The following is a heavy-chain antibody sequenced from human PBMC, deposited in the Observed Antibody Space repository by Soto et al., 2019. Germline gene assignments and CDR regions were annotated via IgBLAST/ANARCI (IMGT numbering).Heavy chain of an antibody. Sequence: SETLSLTCTVSGDSIISSNYYWAWIRQSPGKGLEWIGNMYYSGSTYYNLSLKSRVTMSVDTSKNQLSQKIGSVTAADTSVYYCAIIVVIPAAPDYYNYYGVDVWGQGTTVTVSS. V-gene: IGHV4-39*01. CDR3: AIIVVIPAAPDYYNYYGVDV. D-gene: IGHD2-2*01. CDR1: GDSIISSNYY. J-gene: IGHJ6*02. CDR2: MYYSGST.